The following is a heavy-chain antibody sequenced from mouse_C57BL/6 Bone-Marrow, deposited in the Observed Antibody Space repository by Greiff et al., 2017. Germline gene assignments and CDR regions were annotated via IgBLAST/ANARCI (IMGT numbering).Heavy chain of an antibody. D-gene: IGHD2-4*01. CDR2: IWGDGST. CDR3: AKLEGLRRYAMDY. CDR1: GFSLTSSG. J-gene: IGHJ4*01. V-gene: IGHV2-3*01. Sequence: VRLVASGLGLVAPSQSLSITCTVSGFSLTSSGVSWVRRPPGKGLEWLGVIWGDGSTHYHSALISRLSLSKDNSKSQVFLKLNNLQTDDTATYYCAKLEGLRRYAMDYWGQGTSVTVSA.